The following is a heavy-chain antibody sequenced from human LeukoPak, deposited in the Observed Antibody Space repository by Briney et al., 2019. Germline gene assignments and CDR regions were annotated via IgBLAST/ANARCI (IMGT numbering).Heavy chain of an antibody. CDR2: ISGSGGST. CDR3: AKLLRFLEWLSWNDY. J-gene: IGHJ4*02. D-gene: IGHD3-3*01. V-gene: IGHV3-23*01. CDR1: GFTFSSYA. Sequence: PEGSLRLSCAASGFTFSSYAMSWVRQAPGKGLEWVSAISGSGGSTYYADSVKGRFTISRDNSKNTLYLQMNSLRAEDTAVYYCAKLLRFLEWLSWNDYWGQGTLVTVSS.